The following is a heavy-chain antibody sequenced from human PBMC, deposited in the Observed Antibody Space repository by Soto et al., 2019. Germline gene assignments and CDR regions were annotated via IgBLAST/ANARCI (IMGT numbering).Heavy chain of an antibody. J-gene: IGHJ6*02. CDR3: ASWSNWNPLYYDGLDV. Sequence: QLHLVQSGAEVKKAGSSVKVSCKASGGTVSSYAITWVRQAPGKGLEWMGVFIPIFVSAHYAPKFQGRITITADESTSTAYMELSGLTSEDTAIYYCASWSNWNPLYYDGLDVWGQGTTVTVSS. V-gene: IGHV1-69*01. D-gene: IGHD1-20*01. CDR1: GGTVSSYA. CDR2: FIPIFVSA.